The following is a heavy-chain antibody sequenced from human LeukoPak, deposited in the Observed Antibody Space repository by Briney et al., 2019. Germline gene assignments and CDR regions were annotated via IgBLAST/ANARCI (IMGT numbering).Heavy chain of an antibody. V-gene: IGHV3-48*01. D-gene: IGHD3-3*01. J-gene: IGHJ4*02. CDR2: ISSSSSTI. CDR1: GFTFGSYS. Sequence: GGSLRLSCAASGFTFGSYSMNWVRQAPGKGLEWVSYISSSSSTIYYADSVKGRFTISRDNAKNSLYLQMNSLRAEDTAVYYCARDFTIFGVVIPHYFDYWGQGTLVTVSS. CDR3: ARDFTIFGVVIPHYFDY.